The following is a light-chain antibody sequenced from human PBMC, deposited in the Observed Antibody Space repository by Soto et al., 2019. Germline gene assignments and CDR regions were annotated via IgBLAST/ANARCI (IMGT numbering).Light chain of an antibody. J-gene: IGLJ2*01. CDR1: SSDVSGYNF. CDR3: CSYAGSYTFV. Sequence: QSALTQPRSVSGSPGQSVTISCTGTSSDVSGYNFVSWYQQHPGKAPKLMIYDVSKRPSGVPDRFSGSKSGNTASLTISGLQAEDEADYYCCSYAGSYTFVFGGGTKVTVL. CDR2: DVS. V-gene: IGLV2-11*01.